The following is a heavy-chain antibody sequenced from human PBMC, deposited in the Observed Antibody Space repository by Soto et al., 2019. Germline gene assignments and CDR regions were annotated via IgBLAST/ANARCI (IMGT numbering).Heavy chain of an antibody. CDR2: IFYAGNT. V-gene: IGHV4-39*01. CDR1: YGSISSSRSY. Sequence: SEALSLTCXVSYGSISSSRSYWAWFLQRPGKELEWISNIFYAGNTYYNPSLKSRVTVSVDTSKNQFSLKLDSVTAADTAVYYCARQAAAPGIDLWFDPWGQGTLVTVSS. CDR3: ARQAAAPGIDLWFDP. J-gene: IGHJ5*02. D-gene: IGHD6-13*01.